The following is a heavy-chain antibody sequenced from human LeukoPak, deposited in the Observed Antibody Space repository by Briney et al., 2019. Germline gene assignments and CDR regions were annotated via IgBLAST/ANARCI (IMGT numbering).Heavy chain of an antibody. V-gene: IGHV3-11*01. J-gene: IGHJ4*02. D-gene: IGHD3-10*01. CDR1: GFIISDYY. Sequence: GGSLRLSCAVSGFIISDYYMSRIRQAPGKGLEWVSYISSSGSIIYYADSVKGRFTISRDNAKNSLYLQMNSLTAEDSAVYYCARDQNYYGSGSAHWGRGTLVTVSS. CDR3: ARDQNYYGSGSAH. CDR2: ISSSGSII.